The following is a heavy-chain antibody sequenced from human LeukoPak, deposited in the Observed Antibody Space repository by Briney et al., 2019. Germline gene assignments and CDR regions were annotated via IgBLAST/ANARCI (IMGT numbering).Heavy chain of an antibody. CDR1: GGSFSGYY. V-gene: IGHV4-34*01. CDR2: IYYSGST. J-gene: IGHJ5*02. D-gene: IGHD3-3*01. Sequence: SETLSLTCAVYGGSFSGYYWSWIRQPPGKGLEWIGSIYYSGSTSYNPSLKSRVTISVDTSKNQFSLKLSSVTAADTAVYYCARRDFWSGYYHWGQGTLVTVSS. CDR3: ARRDFWSGYYH.